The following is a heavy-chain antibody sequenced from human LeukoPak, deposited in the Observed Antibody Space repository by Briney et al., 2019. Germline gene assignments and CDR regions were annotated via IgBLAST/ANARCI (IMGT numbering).Heavy chain of an antibody. CDR3: AKGDWFDP. CDR2: MYYNGNT. CDR1: GDSISSYY. J-gene: IGHJ5*02. Sequence: SETQSLTCTVSGDSISSYYWSCIRQPPGKGLEWIGYMYYNGNTNSNPSLKSRVSMSVDTSKNQFSLRLSSVTAADTAVYYCAKGDWFDPWGQGILVTVSS. V-gene: IGHV4-59*08.